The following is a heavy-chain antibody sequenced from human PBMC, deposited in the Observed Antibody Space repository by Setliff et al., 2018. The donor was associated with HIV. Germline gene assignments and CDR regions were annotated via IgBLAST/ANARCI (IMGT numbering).Heavy chain of an antibody. CDR3: ARQNGNFDS. D-gene: IGHD1-1*01. J-gene: IGHJ4*01. Sequence: SETLSLTCTVSGDSFTSSYWSWIRQPPGKGLEWIGYISYSGSTNYNPSLESRAAIPENMSKNQLSLRLRSVTAAETALYYCARQNGNFDSWGQGILVTVSS. V-gene: IGHV4-59*08. CDR1: GDSFTSSY. CDR2: ISYSGST.